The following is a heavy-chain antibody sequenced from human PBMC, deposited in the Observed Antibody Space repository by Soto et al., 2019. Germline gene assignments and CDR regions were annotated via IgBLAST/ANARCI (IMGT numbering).Heavy chain of an antibody. CDR3: ARDFSDGYCTNGVCKPYNWFDP. V-gene: IGHV1-46*01. D-gene: IGHD2-8*01. J-gene: IGHJ5*02. CDR1: GYTFTSYY. Sequence: ASVKVSCMASGYTFTSYYMHWVRQAPGQGLEWMGIINPSGGSTSYAQKFQGRVTMTRDTSTSAVYMELSSLRSEDTAVYYCARDFSDGYCTNGVCKPYNWFDPWGQGTLVTVSS. CDR2: INPSGGST.